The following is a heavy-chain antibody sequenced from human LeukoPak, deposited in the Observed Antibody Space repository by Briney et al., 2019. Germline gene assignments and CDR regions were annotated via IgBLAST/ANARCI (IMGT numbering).Heavy chain of an antibody. V-gene: IGHV3-48*04. D-gene: IGHD3-10*02. J-gene: IGHJ6*04. Sequence: GGSLRLSCAASGFTFSSYSMNWVRQAPGKGLEWVSYIGISGATIYYADSVKGRFTLSRDNARNSLYLQMNSLRAEDTAVYYCAELGITMIGGVWGKGTTVTISS. CDR2: IGISGATI. CDR1: GFTFSSYS. CDR3: AELGITMIGGV.